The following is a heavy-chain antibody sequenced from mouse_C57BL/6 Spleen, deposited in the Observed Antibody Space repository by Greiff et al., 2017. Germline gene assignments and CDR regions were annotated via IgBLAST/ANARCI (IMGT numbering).Heavy chain of an antibody. Sequence: VQLQQSGAELVRPGASVKLSCKASGYTFTDYYINWVKQRPGQGLEWIARIYPGSGNTYYNEKFKGKATLTAEKSSSTAYMQLSSLTSEDSAVYFCAQSYYGSKAWFAYWGQGTLVTVSA. V-gene: IGHV1-76*01. CDR1: GYTFTDYY. D-gene: IGHD1-1*01. CDR3: AQSYYGSKAWFAY. CDR2: IYPGSGNT. J-gene: IGHJ3*01.